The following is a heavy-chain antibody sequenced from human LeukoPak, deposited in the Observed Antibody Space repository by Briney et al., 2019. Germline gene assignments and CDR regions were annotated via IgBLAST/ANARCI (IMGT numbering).Heavy chain of an antibody. J-gene: IGHJ4*02. CDR3: ARGSSLYYDFWSGYPYFDY. V-gene: IGHV4-59*01. CDR1: GGSISSYY. D-gene: IGHD3-3*01. Sequence: SETLSLTCTVSGGSISSYYWSWIRQPPGKGLEWIGYIYYSGSTNYNLSLKSRVTISVDTSKNQFSLKLSSVTAADTAVYYCARGSSLYYDFWSGYPYFDYWGQGTLVTVSS. CDR2: IYYSGST.